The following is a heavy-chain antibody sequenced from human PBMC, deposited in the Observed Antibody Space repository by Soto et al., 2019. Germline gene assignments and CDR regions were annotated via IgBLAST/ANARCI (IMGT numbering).Heavy chain of an antibody. Sequence: EVQLVESGGGLVQIGGSLKLSCATSGLNFSGSAMHWARQASGKGLEWVGRIRSRPHNYATTYAASVEGRFTISRDDSKNTVYLPMNGLKTEDTAVYYCTTERDYWGRGTLVTVSS. J-gene: IGHJ4*02. CDR2: IRSRPHNYAT. V-gene: IGHV3-73*02. CDR3: TTERDY. CDR1: GLNFSGSA.